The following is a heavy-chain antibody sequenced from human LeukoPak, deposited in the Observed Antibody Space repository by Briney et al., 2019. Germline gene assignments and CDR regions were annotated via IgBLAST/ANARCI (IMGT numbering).Heavy chain of an antibody. Sequence: GESLKISCKGPGYSFTNYWIAWVRQMPGKGLEWMGIIYPGDSDTRYSPSFQGQVTISADKSIGTAYLQWSSLKASDTAMYYCARRDSAWCYFDYWGQGTLVTVSS. D-gene: IGHD6-19*01. CDR2: IYPGDSDT. CDR3: ARRDSAWCYFDY. J-gene: IGHJ4*02. CDR1: GYSFTNYW. V-gene: IGHV5-51*01.